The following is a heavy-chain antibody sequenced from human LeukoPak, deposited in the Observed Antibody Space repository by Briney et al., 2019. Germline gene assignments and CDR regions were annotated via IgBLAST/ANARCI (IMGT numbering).Heavy chain of an antibody. D-gene: IGHD2-21*02. CDR1: GFTFSNYG. CDR2: INWTGGST. Sequence: PGGSLRLSCATTGFTFSNYGMSWVREAPGKVLEWVSGINWTGGSTGYADCVKGRFTISRDNAKNSLYLQMNSLRAEDTAFYYCARGRGLGVTSTPVPFDYWGQGILVTVSS. V-gene: IGHV3-20*04. CDR3: ARGRGLGVTSTPVPFDY. J-gene: IGHJ4*02.